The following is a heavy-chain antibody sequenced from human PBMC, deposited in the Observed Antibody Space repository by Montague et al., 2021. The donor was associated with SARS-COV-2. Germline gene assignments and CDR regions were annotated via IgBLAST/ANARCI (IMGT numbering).Heavy chain of an antibody. J-gene: IGHJ4*02. CDR1: GGSISSSNYY. CDR3: ARGTYTSGWFQQFDY. V-gene: IGHV4-39*01. CDR2: IYYSGTT. Sequence: ETLSLTCTVSGGSISSSNYYWGWIRQPPGKGLEWIGSIYYSGTTYYNPSLQSRVTISVDTSKKQFSLKLSSVTAADTAVYYCARGTYTSGWFQQFDYWGQGTLVTVSS. D-gene: IGHD6-19*01.